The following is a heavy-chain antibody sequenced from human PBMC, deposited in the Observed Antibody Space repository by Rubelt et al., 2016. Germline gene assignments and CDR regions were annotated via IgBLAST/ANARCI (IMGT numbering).Heavy chain of an antibody. CDR2: ISYDGSNK. D-gene: IGHD2-2*01. CDR1: GFTFSSYA. Sequence: QVQLVESGGAVVQPGRSLRLSCAASGFTFSSYAMHWVRQAPAKGLEWVAVISYDGSNKYYADSVKGRFTISRDNSKNTLYLQMNSLRAEDTAVYYCAREITPADLDWGQGTLVTVSS. CDR3: AREITPADLD. J-gene: IGHJ4*02. V-gene: IGHV3-30*04.